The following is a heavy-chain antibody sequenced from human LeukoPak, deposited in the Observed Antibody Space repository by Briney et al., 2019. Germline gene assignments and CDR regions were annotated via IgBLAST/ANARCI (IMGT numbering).Heavy chain of an antibody. D-gene: IGHD6-19*01. CDR2: IYHSRST. CDR1: GGSISTSSYY. CDR3: ARRGVAAGEIDF. J-gene: IGHJ4*02. V-gene: IGHV4-39*01. Sequence: KTSETLSLTCTVSGGSISTSSYYWGWIRQPPGKGLEWIGSIYHSRSTYYNASLKSRATISADTSKNQFSLKLSSVTAADTAVYYCARRGVAAGEIDFWGQGTLVTVSS.